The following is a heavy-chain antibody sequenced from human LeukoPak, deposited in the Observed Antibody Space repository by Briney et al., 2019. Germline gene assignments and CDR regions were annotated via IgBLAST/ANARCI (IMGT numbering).Heavy chain of an antibody. V-gene: IGHV1-24*01. J-gene: IGHJ6*02. D-gene: IGHD3-10*01. CDR3: ATTPMVKYYYYGMDV. Sequence: GSSVKVSCKASGGTFSSYAISWVRQAPGKGLEWMGGFDPEDGETIYAQKFQGRVTMTEDTSTDTAYMELSSLRSEDTAVYYCATTPMVKYYYYGMDVWGQGTTVTVSS. CDR2: FDPEDGET. CDR1: GGTFSSYA.